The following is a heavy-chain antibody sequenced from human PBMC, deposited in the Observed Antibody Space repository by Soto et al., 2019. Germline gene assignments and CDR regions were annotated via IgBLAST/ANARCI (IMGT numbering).Heavy chain of an antibody. CDR3: ARYSLSGGFDY. CDR2: INNSGTT. CDR1: SHSISSGYY. Sequence: PSETLSLTCIVSSHSISSGYYWTWLRQPSGEGLGWIATINNSGTTYYNPSLKSRVTISVDTSKNQFSLRLSSVTASDTAVYYCARYSLSGGFDYWGQGTLVTVSS. J-gene: IGHJ4*02. D-gene: IGHD2-15*01. V-gene: IGHV4-38-2*02.